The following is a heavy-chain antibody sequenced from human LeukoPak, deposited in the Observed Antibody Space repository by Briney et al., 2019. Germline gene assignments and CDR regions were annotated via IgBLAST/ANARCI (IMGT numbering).Heavy chain of an antibody. CDR3: ARDAGAKRAYYYYMDV. D-gene: IGHD1-26*01. V-gene: IGHV4-4*07. J-gene: IGHJ6*03. CDR2: IYTSGST. CDR1: GGSISSYY. Sequence: SETLSLTCSVSGGSISSYYWSWIRQPAGKGLEWIWRIYTSGSTNYKPSLKSRVTMSVDTSKNQFSLKLSSVTAADTAVYYCARDAGAKRAYYYYMDVWGKGTTVTVSS.